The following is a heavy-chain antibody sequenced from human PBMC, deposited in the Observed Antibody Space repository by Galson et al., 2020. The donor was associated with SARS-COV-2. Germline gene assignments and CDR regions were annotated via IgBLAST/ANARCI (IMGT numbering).Heavy chain of an antibody. CDR2: VYSSGSA. V-gene: IGHV4-39*07. Sequence: ASETLSLTCTVSSGSISTSGYFWGWVRQPPGKGLEWIGSVYSSGSAYYNPSLTSRVTISLDTSKNQFSLRLTSVTAADTAMYYCARDEGYGNGLRGADVWGQGTTVTVSS. CDR3: ARDEGYGNGLRGADV. CDR1: SGSISTSGYF. D-gene: IGHD6-19*01. J-gene: IGHJ6*02.